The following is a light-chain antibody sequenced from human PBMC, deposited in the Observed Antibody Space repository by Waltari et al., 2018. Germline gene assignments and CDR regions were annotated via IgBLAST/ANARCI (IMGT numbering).Light chain of an antibody. J-gene: IGLJ2*01. CDR3: ASYTSSSTI. CDR1: SSDVGSYNF. Sequence: QSALTQPASVSGSPGQSITISCTGTSSDVGSYNFVSWYQQHPGKAPKRMLAEVSNRPSGVASRFSGSKAGNTASLTISGLQAEDEADYYCASYTSSSTIFGGGTNLTVL. V-gene: IGLV2-14*01. CDR2: EVS.